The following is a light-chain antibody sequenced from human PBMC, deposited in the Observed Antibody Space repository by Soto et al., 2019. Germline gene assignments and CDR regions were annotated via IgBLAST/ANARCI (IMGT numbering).Light chain of an antibody. CDR1: SSDIGAYNY. CDR2: EVN. J-gene: IGLJ1*01. CDR3: SSFTITYTRV. Sequence: QAALTQPASVSVSPGQSITSSCSGTSSDIGAYNYVSWYQQHPGKAPKVLIYEVNNRPSGVSDRFSGSKSDNTASLTISGLQAEDEADYYCSSFTITYTRVFGTGTKVTV. V-gene: IGLV2-14*01.